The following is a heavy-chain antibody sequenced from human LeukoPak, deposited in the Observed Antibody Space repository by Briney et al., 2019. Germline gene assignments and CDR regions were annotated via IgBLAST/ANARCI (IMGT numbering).Heavy chain of an antibody. CDR2: ISGSGGST. D-gene: IGHD6-6*01. Sequence: GGSLRLSCAASGFTCSSYAMSWVRQAPGKGLEWVSAISGSGGSTYYADSVKGRFTISRDNSKNTLYLQMNSLRAEDTAVYYCAKVVSSSSFEDYWGQGTLVTVSS. CDR3: AKVVSSSSFEDY. V-gene: IGHV3-23*01. CDR1: GFTCSSYA. J-gene: IGHJ4*02.